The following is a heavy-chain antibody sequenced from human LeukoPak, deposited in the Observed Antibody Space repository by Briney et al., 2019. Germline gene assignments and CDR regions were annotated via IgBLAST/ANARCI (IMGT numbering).Heavy chain of an antibody. D-gene: IGHD4-23*01. J-gene: IGHJ1*01. CDR1: GGSFSDDY. CDR3: ARGRWDVRFQH. CDR2: INHTGGT. V-gene: IGHV4-34*01. Sequence: SETLSLTCAGYGGSFSDDYWSWIGQSPGEGLEWIGEINHTGGTNYNPSLKSRVTISQDRSKNQFFLKLYFVTAADTALYFCARGRWDVRFQHWGQGTLVTVSS.